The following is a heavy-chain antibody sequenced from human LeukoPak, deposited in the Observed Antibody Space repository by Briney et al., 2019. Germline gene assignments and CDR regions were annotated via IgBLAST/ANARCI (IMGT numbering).Heavy chain of an antibody. D-gene: IGHD4-17*01. CDR2: MNPNSGNT. Sequence: ASVKVSCKASGYTFTSYDINWVRQASGQGLKWMGWMNPNSGNTGYAQKFQGRVTMTRNTSISTAYMELSSLRSEDTAVYYCARGGSDYVTWFDPWGQGTLVTVSS. V-gene: IGHV1-8*01. CDR1: GYTFTSYD. J-gene: IGHJ5*02. CDR3: ARGGSDYVTWFDP.